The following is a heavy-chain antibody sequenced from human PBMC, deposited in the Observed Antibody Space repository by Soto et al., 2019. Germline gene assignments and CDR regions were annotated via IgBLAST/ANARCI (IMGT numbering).Heavy chain of an antibody. D-gene: IGHD2-2*01. J-gene: IGHJ4*02. Sequence: QVQLVQSGAEVKKPGASVKVSCKASGYTFTSYAMHWVRQAPGQRLEWMGWINAGNGNTKYSQKFQGRVTITRDTSASTAYMERSSLRSEDTAVYYWAREGGPLKGSSTGRRPPDYWGQGTLVTVSS. CDR3: AREGGPLKGSSTGRRPPDY. CDR1: GYTFTSYA. CDR2: INAGNGNT. V-gene: IGHV1-3*01.